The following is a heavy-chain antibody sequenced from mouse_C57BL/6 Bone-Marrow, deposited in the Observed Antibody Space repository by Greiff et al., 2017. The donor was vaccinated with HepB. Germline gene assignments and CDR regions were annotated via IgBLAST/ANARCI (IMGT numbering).Heavy chain of an antibody. CDR1: GYSITSGYY. Sequence: VQLQQSGPGLVKPSQSLSLTCSVTGYSITSGYYWDWIRQFPGNKLEWMGYISYDGSNYYNPSLKNRISITRDTSKNQFFLKLNSVTTEDTATYYCARDDYDGYYYAMDYWGQGTSVTVSS. D-gene: IGHD2-4*01. V-gene: IGHV3-6*01. CDR2: ISYDGSN. CDR3: ARDDYDGYYYAMDY. J-gene: IGHJ4*01.